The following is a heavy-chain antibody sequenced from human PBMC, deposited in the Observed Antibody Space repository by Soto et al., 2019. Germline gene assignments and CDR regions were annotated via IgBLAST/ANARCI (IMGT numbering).Heavy chain of an antibody. CDR1: GRTFSSYT. D-gene: IGHD3-9*01. Sequence: ASVKVSCKASGRTFSSYTISWVRQAPGQGLEWMGRIIPILGIANYAQKFQGRVTITADKSTSTAYMELNSLRSEDTAVYYCAARYYDILTGSRDWYFDLWGRGTLVTSPQ. CDR3: AARYYDILTGSRDWYFDL. J-gene: IGHJ2*01. V-gene: IGHV1-69*02. CDR2: IIPILGIA.